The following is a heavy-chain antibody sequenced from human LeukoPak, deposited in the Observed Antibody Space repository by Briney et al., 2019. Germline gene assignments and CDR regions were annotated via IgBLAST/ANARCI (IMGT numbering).Heavy chain of an antibody. CDR3: ARVRSRLRPFDY. Sequence: PGGSLRLSCAASGFTFRTYWMSWIRQPPGKGLEWIGEINHSGSTNYNPSLKSRVTISVDTSKNQFSLKLSSVTAADTAVYYCARVRSRLRPFDYWGQGTLVTVSS. D-gene: IGHD2-2*01. CDR2: INHSGST. J-gene: IGHJ4*01. V-gene: IGHV4-34*01. CDR1: GFTFRTYW.